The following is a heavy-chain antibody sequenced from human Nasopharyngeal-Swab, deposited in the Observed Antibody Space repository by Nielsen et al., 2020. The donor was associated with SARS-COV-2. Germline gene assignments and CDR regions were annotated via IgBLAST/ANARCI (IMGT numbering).Heavy chain of an antibody. CDR3: VGDDGDVPGVTGSGPSGGY. CDR2: INPNSGDT. V-gene: IGHV1-2*06. J-gene: IGHJ4*02. D-gene: IGHD2-8*01. Sequence: SVKVSCKASGYTFTDYYMHWVRQAPGQGLEWMGRINPNSGDTDYSQKFQGRVTVTRDTSINTGYMELSSLRSDDTAVFYCVGDDGDVPGVTGSGPSGGYWGQGTLVTVSS. CDR1: GYTFTDYY.